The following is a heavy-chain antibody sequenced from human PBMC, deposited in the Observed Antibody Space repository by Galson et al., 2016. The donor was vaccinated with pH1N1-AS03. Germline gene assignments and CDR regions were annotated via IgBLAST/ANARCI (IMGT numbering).Heavy chain of an antibody. V-gene: IGHV3-23*01. Sequence: SLRLSCAASGFTFSSYAMSWVRQAPGKGLEWVASFIGAGGVPYYAGSVKGRFAVSRDTSENTVYLQLDRLRAEDTAVYYCAKDKEAVADRRGYFFDDWGQGTLVTVSS. D-gene: IGHD6-19*01. J-gene: IGHJ4*02. CDR2: FIGAGGVP. CDR3: AKDKEAVADRRGYFFDD. CDR1: GFTFSSYA.